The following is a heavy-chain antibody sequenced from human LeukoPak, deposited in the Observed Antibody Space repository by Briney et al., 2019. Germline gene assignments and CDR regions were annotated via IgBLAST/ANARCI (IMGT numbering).Heavy chain of an antibody. J-gene: IGHJ4*02. D-gene: IGHD4-17*01. CDR3: AISLGDDYGDYYFDY. CDR1: GFTFSSYA. Sequence: DPGGSLRLSCAASGFTFSSYAMHWVRQAPGKGLEYVSAISSNGGSTYYANSVKGRFTISRGNSKNTLYLQMGSLRAEDMAVYYCAISLGDDYGDYYFDYWGQGTLVTVSS. V-gene: IGHV3-64*01. CDR2: ISSNGGST.